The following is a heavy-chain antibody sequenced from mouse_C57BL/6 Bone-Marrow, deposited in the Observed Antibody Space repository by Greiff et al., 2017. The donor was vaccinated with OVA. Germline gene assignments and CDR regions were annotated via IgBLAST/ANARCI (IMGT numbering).Heavy chain of an antibody. J-gene: IGHJ2*01. Sequence: QVQLQQPGAELVKPGASVTLSCKASGYTFTSYWMHWVKQRPGQGLEWIGMIHPNSGSTNYNEKFKSKATLTVDKSSSTAYMQLSSLTSEDSAVYYCARSTTVVGGYWGQGTTLTVSS. CDR1: GYTFTSYW. CDR2: IHPNSGST. V-gene: IGHV1-64*01. CDR3: ARSTTVVGGY. D-gene: IGHD1-1*01.